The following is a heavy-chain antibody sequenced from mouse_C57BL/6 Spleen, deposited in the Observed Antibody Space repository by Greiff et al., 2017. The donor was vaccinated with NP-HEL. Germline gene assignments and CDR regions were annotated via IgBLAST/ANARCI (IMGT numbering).Heavy chain of an antibody. CDR3: TTGRPFDY. V-gene: IGHV14-4*01. J-gene: IGHJ2*01. D-gene: IGHD1-2*01. CDR2: IDPENGDT. CDR1: GFNIKDDY. Sequence: EVQLVESGAELVRPGASVKLSCTASGFNIKDDYMHWVKQRPEQGLEWIGWIDPENGDTEYASKFQGKATITADQSSNTAYLQLSSLTSEDTAVYYCTTGRPFDYWGQGTTLTVSS.